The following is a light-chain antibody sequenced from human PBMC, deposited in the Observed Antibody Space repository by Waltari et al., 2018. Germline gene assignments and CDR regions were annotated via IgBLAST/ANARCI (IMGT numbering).Light chain of an antibody. J-gene: IGKJ3*01. V-gene: IGKV3-11*01. Sequence: EIVLTQSPVPLSLSPGERATLSCRASQNIQTFLSWYQHRPGQPPSLLIYDAFYRATGIPARVSGSGSGTDFTLSISSLEPEDFAVYFCQQRSDWPPFTFGPGTRVDI. CDR1: QNIQTF. CDR3: QQRSDWPPFT. CDR2: DAF.